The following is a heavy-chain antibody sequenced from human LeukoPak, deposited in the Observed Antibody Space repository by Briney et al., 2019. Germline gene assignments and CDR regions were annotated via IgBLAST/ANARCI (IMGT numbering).Heavy chain of an antibody. CDR2: ISSSGSTI. CDR3: ARDHRKGIAAC. CDR1: GFTFSSYG. J-gene: IGHJ4*02. V-gene: IGHV3-48*04. Sequence: PGGSLRLSCAASGFTFSSYGMHWVRQAPGKGLEWVSYISSSGSTIYYADSVKGRFTISRDNAKNSLYLQMNSLRAEDTAVYYCARDHRKGIAACWGQGTLVAVSS. D-gene: IGHD6-13*01.